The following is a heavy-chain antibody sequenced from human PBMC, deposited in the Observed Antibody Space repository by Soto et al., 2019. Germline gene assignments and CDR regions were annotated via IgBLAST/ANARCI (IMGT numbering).Heavy chain of an antibody. D-gene: IGHD2-21*01. J-gene: IGHJ3*02. Sequence: QVQLQESGPGLVKPSETLSLTCTVAGGSLTDHYWNWFRRSPGRGLQWIGYVYYSGATSYNPSLTSRVTMTVDTSKNQFSLKLRSVTAADTAVYFCARGNDWKSSAFDIWGQGTMVSVSS. CDR3: ARGNDWKSSAFDI. CDR2: VYYSGAT. V-gene: IGHV4-59*11. CDR1: GGSLTDHY.